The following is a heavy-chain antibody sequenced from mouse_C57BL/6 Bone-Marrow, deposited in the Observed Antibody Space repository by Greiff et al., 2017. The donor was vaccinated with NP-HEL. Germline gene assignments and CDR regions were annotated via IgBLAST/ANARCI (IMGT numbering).Heavy chain of an antibody. CDR2: INPYNGGT. CDR1: GYTFTDYY. Sequence: EVQLHQSGPVLVKPGASVKMSCKASGYTFTDYYMNWVKQSHGKSLEWIGVINPYNGGTSYNQKFKGKATLTVDKSSSTAYMELNSLTSEDSAVYYCARKLPGWFAYWGQGTLVTVSA. CDR3: ARKLPGWFAY. V-gene: IGHV1-19*01. J-gene: IGHJ3*01. D-gene: IGHD1-1*01.